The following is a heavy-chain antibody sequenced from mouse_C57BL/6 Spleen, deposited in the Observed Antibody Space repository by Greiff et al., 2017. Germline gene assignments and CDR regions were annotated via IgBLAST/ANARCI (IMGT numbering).Heavy chain of an antibody. Sequence: QVQLQQSGTELVKPGASVKLSCKASGYTFTEYTIHWVKQRSGQGLEWIGWFYPGSGSIKYNEKFKDKATLTADKSSSTVYMELSRLTSEDSAVYFGARHEYYYGSSSAWFAYWGQGTLVTVSA. V-gene: IGHV1-62-2*01. CDR2: FYPGSGSI. CDR3: ARHEYYYGSSSAWFAY. CDR1: GYTFTEYT. J-gene: IGHJ3*01. D-gene: IGHD1-1*01.